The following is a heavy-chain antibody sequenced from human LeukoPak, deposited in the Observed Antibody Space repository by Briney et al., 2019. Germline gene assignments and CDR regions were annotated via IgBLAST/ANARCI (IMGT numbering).Heavy chain of an antibody. V-gene: IGHV3-30-3*01. D-gene: IGHD3-22*01. CDR3: ARAVTMIVVVPGGDY. CDR2: ISYDGSNK. CDR1: GFTFSSYA. J-gene: IGHJ4*02. Sequence: GGPLRLSCAASGFTFSSYAMHWVRQAPGKGLEWVAVISYDGSNKYYADSVKGRFTISRDNSKNTLYLQMNSLRAEDTAVYYCARAVTMIVVVPGGDYWGQGTLVTVSS.